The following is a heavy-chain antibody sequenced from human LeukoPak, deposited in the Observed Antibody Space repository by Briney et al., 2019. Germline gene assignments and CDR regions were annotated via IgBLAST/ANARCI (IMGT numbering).Heavy chain of an antibody. CDR2: TFYRSKWYN. V-gene: IGHV6-1*01. Sequence: SQTLSLTCAISGDSVSNDGAAWNWIRQSPSRGLEWLGRTFYRSKWYNDYAVSVKGRIAFSADTPKNQFTLQLNSVTPDDTAVYFCARQGSAGWTFDFWGQGTLVTVSS. CDR1: GDSVSNDGAA. J-gene: IGHJ4*02. CDR3: ARQGSAGWTFDF. D-gene: IGHD6-19*01.